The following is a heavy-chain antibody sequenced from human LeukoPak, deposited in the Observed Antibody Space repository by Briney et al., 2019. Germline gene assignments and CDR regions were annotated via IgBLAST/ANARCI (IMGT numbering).Heavy chain of an antibody. D-gene: IGHD3-22*01. J-gene: IGHJ3*02. V-gene: IGHV3-48*03. CDR1: GFTFSSYE. Sequence: GGSLRLSCAASGFTFSSYEMNWVRQAPGKGLEWVSYISSSGSTIYYADSVKGRFTISRDNAKNSLYLQMNSLRAEDTAVYYCASYYDGSGYHDIWGQGTMVTVSS. CDR2: ISSSGSTI. CDR3: ASYYDGSGYHDI.